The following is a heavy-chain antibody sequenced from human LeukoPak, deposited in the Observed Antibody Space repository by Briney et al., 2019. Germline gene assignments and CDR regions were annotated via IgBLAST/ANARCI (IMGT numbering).Heavy chain of an antibody. CDR2: INSDGSDT. J-gene: IGHJ4*02. V-gene: IGHV3-74*01. Sequence: WVSLRLSCAASGFTFSSYWMHWVRQAPGKGLVWVSRINSDGSDTNYADSVKGRFTISRDNSKGTLYLQMDSLRAEDTATYYCARELTSGYWGQGTLVTV. CDR3: ARELTSGY. CDR1: GFTFSSYW.